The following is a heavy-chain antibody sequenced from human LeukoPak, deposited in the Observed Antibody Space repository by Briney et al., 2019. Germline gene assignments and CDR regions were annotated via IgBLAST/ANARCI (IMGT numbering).Heavy chain of an antibody. V-gene: IGHV1-69*05. Sequence: ASVKVSCKASGGTFSSYAISWVRQAPGQGLEWMGGIIPIFGTANYAQKFQGRVTMTTDTSTSTAYMELRSLRSDDTAVYYCARDRSGSSFYFDYWGQGTLVTVSS. CDR1: GGTFSSYA. J-gene: IGHJ4*02. D-gene: IGHD1-26*01. CDR3: ARDRSGSSFYFDY. CDR2: IIPIFGTA.